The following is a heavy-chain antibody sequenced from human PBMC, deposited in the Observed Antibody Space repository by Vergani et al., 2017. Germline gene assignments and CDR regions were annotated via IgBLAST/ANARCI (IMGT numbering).Heavy chain of an antibody. V-gene: IGHV4-61*05. Sequence: QLQLQESGPGLVKPSETLSLTCTVSGGSISSSSYYWSWTRQPPGKGLEWIGYIYYSGSTNYNPSLKSRVTISVDTSKNQFSLKLSTVPAADTAVYYCGRGSWFGEVSRFDYWGQGTLVTVSS. CDR2: IYYSGST. J-gene: IGHJ4*02. CDR1: GGSISSSSYY. CDR3: GRGSWFGEVSRFDY. D-gene: IGHD3-10*01.